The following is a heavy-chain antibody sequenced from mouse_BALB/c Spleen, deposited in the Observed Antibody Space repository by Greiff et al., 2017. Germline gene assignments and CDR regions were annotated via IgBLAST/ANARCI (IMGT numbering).Heavy chain of an antibody. Sequence: QVQLQQSGAELAKPGASVKMSCKASGYTFTSYWMHWVKQRPGQGLEWIGYINPSTGYTEYNQKFKDKATLTADKSSSTAYMQLSSLTSEDSAVYYCARSGGGSSEDYWGQGTTLTVSS. V-gene: IGHV1-7*01. CDR2: INPSTGYT. CDR1: GYTFTSYW. J-gene: IGHJ2*01. CDR3: ARSGGGSSEDY. D-gene: IGHD1-1*01.